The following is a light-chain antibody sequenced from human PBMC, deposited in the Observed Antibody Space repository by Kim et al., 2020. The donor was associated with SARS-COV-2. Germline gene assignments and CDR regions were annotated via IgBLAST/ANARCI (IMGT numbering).Light chain of an antibody. J-gene: IGKJ1*01. V-gene: IGKV3-15*01. Sequence: EIVMTQSPATLSVSPGERATLSCRASQSVSSYLAWYQQKPGQAPRLLIYGASTRATAFPARFSGSGSGTEFTLTISSLQSEDFAVYYCQQYNNWPWTFGQGTKVDIK. CDR2: GAS. CDR1: QSVSSY. CDR3: QQYNNWPWT.